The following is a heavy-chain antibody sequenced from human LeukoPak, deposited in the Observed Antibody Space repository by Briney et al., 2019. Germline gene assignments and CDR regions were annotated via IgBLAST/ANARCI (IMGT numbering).Heavy chain of an antibody. J-gene: IGHJ4*02. CDR2: ISDSGHDT. CDR3: ATGEYYFDF. V-gene: IGHV3-23*01. CDR1: GFTFSNYA. D-gene: IGHD3-16*01. Sequence: GGSLRLSCAASGFTFSNYAMTWVRQAPGKGLEWVSTISDSGHDTSYADSVKGRFTISRDNSKNTLYLQMSSLRAEDTALYYCATGEYYFDFWGQGTLVTVSS.